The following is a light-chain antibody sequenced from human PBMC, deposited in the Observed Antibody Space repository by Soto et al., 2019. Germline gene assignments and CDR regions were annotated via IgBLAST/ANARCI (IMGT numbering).Light chain of an antibody. CDR1: QNIGNY. J-gene: IGKJ3*01. Sequence: IVLTQYSINLFLSPGESGPLSCRARQNIGNYVAWYQQRRGQAPRLLIYDASDRATGIPVRFSGSGSGTDFTLTISSPEPEDFAVYYCQQRSTWPPSFGPGTKVDVK. V-gene: IGKV3-11*01. CDR2: DAS. CDR3: QQRSTWPPS.